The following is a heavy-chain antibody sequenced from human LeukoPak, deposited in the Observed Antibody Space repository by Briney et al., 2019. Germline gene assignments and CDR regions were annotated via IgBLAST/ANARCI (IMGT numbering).Heavy chain of an antibody. V-gene: IGHV3-74*01. CDR1: GFTFTTYW. Sequence: GGSLRLSCVASGFTFTTYWMHWVRQAPGKGLVWVSRINGDGSNSNYADSVKGRFTISRDNARNTLYLQMNGLRAEDAALYYCARTSPTSHFDFWGQGTLVTVSS. D-gene: IGHD3-16*01. CDR2: INGDGSNS. CDR3: ARTSPTSHFDF. J-gene: IGHJ4*02.